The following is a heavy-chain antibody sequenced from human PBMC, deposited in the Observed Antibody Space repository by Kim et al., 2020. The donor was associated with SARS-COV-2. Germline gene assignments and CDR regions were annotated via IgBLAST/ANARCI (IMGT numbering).Heavy chain of an antibody. CDR2: IWYDGSNK. V-gene: IGHV3-33*01. D-gene: IGHD1-1*01. CDR3: ARAAEGTWSSRFDP. J-gene: IGHJ5*02. Sequence: GGSLRLSCAASGFTFSSYGMHWVRQAPGKGLEWVAVIWYDGSNKYYADSVKGRFTISRDNSKNTLYLQMNSLRAEDTAVYYCARAAEGTWSSRFDPWGQGTLVTVSS. CDR1: GFTFSSYG.